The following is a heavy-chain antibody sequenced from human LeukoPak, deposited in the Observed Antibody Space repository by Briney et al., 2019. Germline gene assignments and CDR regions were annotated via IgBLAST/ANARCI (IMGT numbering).Heavy chain of an antibody. D-gene: IGHD3-10*01. V-gene: IGHV3-74*01. J-gene: IGHJ4*02. CDR2: INSDGSST. Sequence: GGSLRLSCAASGFTFSRHWMHWVRHAPGKGLVWVSRINSDGSSTIYADSVKGRFTISTDNAKNMLYLQMNSLRAEDTAVYYCAREYGSGSYDYWGQGTLVTVSS. CDR1: GFTFSRHW. CDR3: AREYGSGSYDY.